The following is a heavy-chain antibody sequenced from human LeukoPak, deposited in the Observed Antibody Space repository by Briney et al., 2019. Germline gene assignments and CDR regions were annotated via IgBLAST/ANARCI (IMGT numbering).Heavy chain of an antibody. J-gene: IGHJ4*02. V-gene: IGHV3-11*04. Sequence: PGGSLRLSCAASGFTFSDYYMSWIRQAPGKGLEWVSFISSSGSTIYYADSVKGRFTISRDNAKNSLYLQMNSLGAKDTAVYYCARGEGGHTTMYYLDFWGQGTLVTVSS. D-gene: IGHD3-10*01. CDR1: GFTFSDYY. CDR2: ISSSGSTI. CDR3: ARGEGGHTTMYYLDF.